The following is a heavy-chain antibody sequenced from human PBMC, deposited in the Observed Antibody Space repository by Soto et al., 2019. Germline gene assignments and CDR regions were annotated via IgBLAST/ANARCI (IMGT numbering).Heavy chain of an antibody. J-gene: IGHJ2*01. CDR1: GGSISSGDYY. CDR3: AREGGELYYDGSALPRNPYGYFDL. V-gene: IGHV4-30-4*01. D-gene: IGHD3-22*01. Sequence: QVQLQESGPGLVKPSQNLFLTCTVSGGSISSGDYYWSWIRQPPGKGLEWIGYIYYTGNTYYNPSLESRAPISVDTSKNQFSLKLNSVTAADTAVYYCAREGGELYYDGSALPRNPYGYFDLWGRGTLVTVSS. CDR2: IYYTGNT.